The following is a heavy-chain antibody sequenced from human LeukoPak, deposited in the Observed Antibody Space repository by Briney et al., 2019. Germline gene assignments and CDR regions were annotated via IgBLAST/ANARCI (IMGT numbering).Heavy chain of an antibody. CDR2: ISSSSSCT. V-gene: IGHV3-11*03. Sequence: GGSLRLSCAASGFTFSDYYMSWIRQAPGKGLEWVSYISSSSSCTNYADSVKGRFTISRDNAKNSLYLQMNSLRAEDTAVYYCARMYYDSSGYYYFDYWGQGTLVTVSS. CDR1: GFTFSDYY. J-gene: IGHJ4*02. CDR3: ARMYYDSSGYYYFDY. D-gene: IGHD3-22*01.